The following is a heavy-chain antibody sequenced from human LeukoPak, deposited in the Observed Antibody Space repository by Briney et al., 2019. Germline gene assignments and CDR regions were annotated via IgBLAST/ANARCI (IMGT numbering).Heavy chain of an antibody. D-gene: IGHD3-10*01. CDR2: ISSSGSTM. V-gene: IGHV3-48*03. CDR3: ARGMRLVRGLMFDY. CDR1: GFTFSSFE. J-gene: IGHJ4*02. Sequence: GGSLRLSCAASGFTFSSFEMSWVRQAPGTGLEWISYISSSGSTMYYADSVKGHFTTSRDNVKNSLYLQMNSLRAEGTAVYYCARGMRLVRGLMFDYWGQGTLVTVSS.